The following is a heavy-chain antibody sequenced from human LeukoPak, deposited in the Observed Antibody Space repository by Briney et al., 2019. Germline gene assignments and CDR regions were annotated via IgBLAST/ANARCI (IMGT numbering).Heavy chain of an antibody. D-gene: IGHD2-2*02. J-gene: IGHJ4*02. CDR2: INPNSGGT. V-gene: IGHV1-2*02. CDR3: ARAIYCSSTSCYSSDY. Sequence: ASVEVSCKASGCTFTGYYMHWVRQAPGQGLEWMGWINPNSGGTNYAQKFQGRVTMTRDTSISTAYMELSRLRSDDTAVHYCARAIYCSSTSCYSSDYWGQGTLVTVSS. CDR1: GCTFTGYY.